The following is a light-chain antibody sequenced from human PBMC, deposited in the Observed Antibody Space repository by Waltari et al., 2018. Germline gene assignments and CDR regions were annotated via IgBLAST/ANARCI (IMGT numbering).Light chain of an antibody. CDR3: QHYVRLPVT. CDR2: GAS. V-gene: IGKV3-20*01. Sequence: EIVLTQSPGTLSLSPGERATLSCRASQSVSRTLAWYQQKPGQAPRLLIYGASTRATGIPERFSGGGSGTDFSLTISRLEPEDFVVYYCQHYVRLPVTFGQGAKVEIK. CDR1: QSVSRT. J-gene: IGKJ1*01.